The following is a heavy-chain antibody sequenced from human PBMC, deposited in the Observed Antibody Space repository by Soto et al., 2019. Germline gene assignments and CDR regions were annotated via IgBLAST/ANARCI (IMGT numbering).Heavy chain of an antibody. D-gene: IGHD2-15*01. V-gene: IGHV1-3*01. CDR3: ARDVDIVVVVAATARGFYFDY. CDR1: GYSFTSYA. J-gene: IGHJ4*02. Sequence: SVQVTCKAPGYSFTSYALHSARHEPGQRLERMGWINAGNGNTKYSQKFQGRVTITRDTSVSTAYMELSSLRSEDTAVYYCARDVDIVVVVAATARGFYFDYRGEGPLVTVSS. CDR2: INAGNGNT.